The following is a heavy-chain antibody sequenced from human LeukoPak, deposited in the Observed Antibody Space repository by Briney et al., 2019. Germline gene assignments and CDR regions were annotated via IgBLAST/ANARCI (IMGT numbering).Heavy chain of an antibody. Sequence: GGSLRLSCAASGFTFSSYWMSWVRQAPGKGLEWVSFISGSGSTSDYADSVKGRFTISRDNAKNSLYLQMNSLRAEDTAVYYCASSRAVVIDYWGQGTLVTVSS. J-gene: IGHJ4*02. CDR2: ISGSGSTS. D-gene: IGHD3-22*01. V-gene: IGHV3-48*01. CDR3: ASSRAVVIDY. CDR1: GFTFSSYW.